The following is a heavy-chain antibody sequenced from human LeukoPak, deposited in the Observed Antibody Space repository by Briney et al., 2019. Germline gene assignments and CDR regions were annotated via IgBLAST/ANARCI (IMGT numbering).Heavy chain of an antibody. V-gene: IGHV1-2*02. Sequence: GASVKGSCKASRYSFSDYYIHWVRQAPGQGLEWMGWINPNSGGTHYAQKFQGRVTMTRDTSISTAYMELSRLRSDDTAVYYCARAYDYGDYPAYWGQGTLVTVSS. CDR1: RYSFSDYY. J-gene: IGHJ4*02. CDR3: ARAYDYGDYPAY. CDR2: INPNSGGT. D-gene: IGHD4-17*01.